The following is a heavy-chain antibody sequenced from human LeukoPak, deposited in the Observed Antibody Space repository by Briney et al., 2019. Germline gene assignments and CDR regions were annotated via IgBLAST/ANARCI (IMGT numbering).Heavy chain of an antibody. D-gene: IGHD3-16*01. CDR3: TTDTSVMITFGGVY. CDR1: GFTFSNAW. J-gene: IGHJ4*02. Sequence: PGGSLRLSCAASGFTFSNAWMSWVRQAPGKGLEWVGRIKGKTDGGTTDYAAPVKGRFTISRDDSKNTLYLQMNSLKTEDTAVYYCTTDTSVMITFGGVYWGQGTLVTVSS. CDR2: IKGKTDGGTT. V-gene: IGHV3-15*01.